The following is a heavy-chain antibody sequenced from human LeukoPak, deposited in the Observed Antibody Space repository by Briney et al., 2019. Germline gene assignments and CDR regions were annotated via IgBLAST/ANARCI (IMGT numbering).Heavy chain of an antibody. J-gene: IGHJ3*02. CDR1: GGSFSGYY. Sequence: SETLSLTCAVYGGSFSGYYWSWIRQPPGKGLEWIGEINHSGSTNYNPSLKSRVTMSVDTSKNQFSLKLSSVTAADTAVYYCARRGYDFWSGYSSFDIWGQGTMVTVSS. D-gene: IGHD3-3*01. CDR3: ARRGYDFWSGYSSFDI. CDR2: INHSGST. V-gene: IGHV4-34*01.